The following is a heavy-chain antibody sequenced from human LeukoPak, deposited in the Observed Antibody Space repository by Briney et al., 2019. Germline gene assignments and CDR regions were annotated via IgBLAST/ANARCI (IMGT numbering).Heavy chain of an antibody. J-gene: IGHJ6*02. D-gene: IGHD6-6*01. V-gene: IGHV4-30-4*02. Sequence: SDTLPLTCTVSGGSISSGDYYWRWLRPPPERGLEWCGYIYYSGSTYYIPSPNSRVTISVATSKTQFSLKLSFVTAADTAVYYCASQVARPCYYYCYGMDVWGQGTTVTVSS. CDR3: ASQVARPCYYYCYGMDV. CDR1: GGSISSGDYY. CDR2: IYYSGST.